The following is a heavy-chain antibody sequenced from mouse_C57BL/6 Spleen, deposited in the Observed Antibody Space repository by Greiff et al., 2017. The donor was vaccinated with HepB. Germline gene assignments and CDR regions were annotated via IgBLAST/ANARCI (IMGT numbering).Heavy chain of an antibody. CDR1: GYTFTSYW. Sequence: VQLQQSGAELVRPGSSVKLSCKASGYTFTSYWMHWVKQRPIQGLEWIGNIDPSDSETHYNQKFKDKATLTVDKSSSKAYMQLSSLTSEDSAVYYCVRRGWDYDVDYAMDYWGQGTSVTVSS. D-gene: IGHD2-4*01. CDR3: VRRGWDYDVDYAMDY. CDR2: IDPSDSET. J-gene: IGHJ4*01. V-gene: IGHV1-52*01.